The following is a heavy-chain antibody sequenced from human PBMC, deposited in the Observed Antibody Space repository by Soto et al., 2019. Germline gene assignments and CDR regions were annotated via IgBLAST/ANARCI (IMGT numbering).Heavy chain of an antibody. CDR2: ISYDGSNK. Sequence: PGGSLRLSCAASGFTFSSYGMHWVRQAPGKGLEWVAVISYDGSNKYYADSVKGRFTISRDNSKNTLYLQMNSLRAEDTAVYYCXKDADIVVVVATTGLDYWGQGTLVTVSS. J-gene: IGHJ4*02. CDR1: GFTFSSYG. CDR3: XKDADIVVVVATTGLDY. D-gene: IGHD2-15*01. V-gene: IGHV3-30*18.